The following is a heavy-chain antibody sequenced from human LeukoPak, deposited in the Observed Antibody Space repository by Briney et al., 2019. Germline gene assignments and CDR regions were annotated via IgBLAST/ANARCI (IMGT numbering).Heavy chain of an antibody. CDR1: GFTFSSYW. V-gene: IGHV3-74*01. J-gene: IGHJ6*02. CDR2: INSEGSST. Sequence: PGGSLRLSCAASGFTFSSYWMHWVRKAPGKGRVWVSRINSEGSSTSYADSVKGRFTISRDNAKNSLYLQMNSLRDEDTAVYYCARDSVAAAGTGLAVVLDYYYYYGMDVWGQGTTVTVSS. D-gene: IGHD6-13*01. CDR3: ARDSVAAAGTGLAVVLDYYYYYGMDV.